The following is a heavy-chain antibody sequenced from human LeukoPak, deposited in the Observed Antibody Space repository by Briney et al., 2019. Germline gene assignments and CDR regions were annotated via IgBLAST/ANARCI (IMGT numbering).Heavy chain of an antibody. V-gene: IGHV4-39*01. Sequence: SETLSLTCAVCGGSFSSYYWGWIRQPPGKGLEWIGSIYYSGSTYYNPSLKSRVTISVDTSKNQFSLKLSSVTAADTAVYYCASGGRYCSSTSCYYFDYWGQGTLVTVSS. CDR3: ASGGRYCSSTSCYYFDY. CDR2: IYYSGST. CDR1: GGSFSSYY. J-gene: IGHJ4*02. D-gene: IGHD2-2*01.